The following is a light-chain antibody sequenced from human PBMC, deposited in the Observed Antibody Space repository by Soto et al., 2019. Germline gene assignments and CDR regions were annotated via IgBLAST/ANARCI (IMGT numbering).Light chain of an antibody. CDR2: GVS. Sequence: EIVLTQTPGTLALSLGDGATLSCRASQTVNSNYLAWYLQKPGQPPRLLIYGVSNRDPGVAARFSGGGSGTDFTLAFARLGPEDFGTYYCQQYVDSPRTFGQGTRVEVK. V-gene: IGKV3-20*01. CDR3: QQYVDSPRT. CDR1: QTVNSNY. J-gene: IGKJ1*01.